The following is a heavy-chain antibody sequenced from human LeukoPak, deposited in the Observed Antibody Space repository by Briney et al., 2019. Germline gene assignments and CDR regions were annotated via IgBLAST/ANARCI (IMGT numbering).Heavy chain of an antibody. CDR2: INHSGST. D-gene: IGHD3-10*01. CDR1: GGSFSGYY. V-gene: IGHV4-34*01. Sequence: SETLSLTCAVYGGSFSGYYWSWIRQPPGKGLEWIGEINHSGSTNYNPSLKSRVTISVDTSKNQFSLKLSSVTAADTAVYYCARLGPRMYYYGSGSYKITSGMDVWGQGTTVTDSS. J-gene: IGHJ6*02. CDR3: ARLGPRMYYYGSGSYKITSGMDV.